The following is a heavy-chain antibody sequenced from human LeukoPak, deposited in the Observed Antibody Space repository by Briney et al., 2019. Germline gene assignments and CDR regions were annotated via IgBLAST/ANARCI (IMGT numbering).Heavy chain of an antibody. CDR2: TYYRSKWYN. CDR3: ERSASGIAAAGDY. CDR1: GDSVSSNSTP. V-gene: IGHV6-1*01. J-gene: IGHJ4*02. Sequence: SQTLSLTRAISGDSVSSNSTPWKWIRQSPSRGLEWLGRTYYRSKWYNDYAVSVKSRITINPDTSKNQFSLQLNSVTPEDTAVYDCERSASGIAAAGDYWGQGTLVTVSS. D-gene: IGHD6-13*01.